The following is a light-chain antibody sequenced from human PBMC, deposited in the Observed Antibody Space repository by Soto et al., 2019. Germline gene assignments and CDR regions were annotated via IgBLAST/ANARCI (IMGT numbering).Light chain of an antibody. CDR2: WAS. CDR1: RTVLYSSNNKNY. CDR3: QQYHSTPWT. V-gene: IGKV4-1*01. J-gene: IGKJ1*01. Sequence: DIVMTQSPDSLAVSLGERATINCKSSRTVLYSSNNKNYLAWYQQKPGQPPKLLIYWASTRESGVPDRFSGSGSGTDFTLTISSLQAEDVALYYCQQYHSTPWTFGQGTKVEIK.